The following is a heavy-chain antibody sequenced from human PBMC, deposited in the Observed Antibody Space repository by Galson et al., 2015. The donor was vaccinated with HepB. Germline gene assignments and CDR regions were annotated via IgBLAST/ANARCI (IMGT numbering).Heavy chain of an antibody. D-gene: IGHD6-19*01. V-gene: IGHV3-30-3*01. CDR1: GFTFSSYA. J-gene: IGHJ4*02. CDR2: ISYDGGNK. Sequence: SLRLSCAASGFTFSSYAMHWVRQAPGKGLEWVAVISYDGGNKYYADSVKGRFTISRDNSKNTLYLQMNSLRAEDTAVYYCAGYSIAVAIYFDCWGQGTLVTVSS. CDR3: AGYSIAVAIYFDC.